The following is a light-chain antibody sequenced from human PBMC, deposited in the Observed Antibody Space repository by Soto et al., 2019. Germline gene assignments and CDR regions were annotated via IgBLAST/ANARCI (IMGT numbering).Light chain of an antibody. CDR3: QQYGRSLWT. CDR1: QSLTSDY. CDR2: DTD. Sequence: EIVLTQSPGTLSFSPGERATLSCRASQSLTSDYLSWYQQRPGQSPRLLIYDTDRRATDVPDRFRGSGSGTDFTLTITRLEPEDFAVYFCQQYGRSLWTFGQGTKVEIK. V-gene: IGKV3-20*01. J-gene: IGKJ1*01.